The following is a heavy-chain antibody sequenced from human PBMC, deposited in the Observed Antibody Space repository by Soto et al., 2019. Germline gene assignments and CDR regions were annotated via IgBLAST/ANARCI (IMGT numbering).Heavy chain of an antibody. CDR3: ARGGSNRFGL. CDR2: IKEDGSEK. Sequence: EEQLVESGGGLVQPGGSLRVSCAASGFTFSGHWMTWVRQAPGKGLEWVASIKEDGSEKKYVDSAKGRFTISRDNAKKSLYLQMNRLRGDDTAVYYCARGGSNRFGLWGQGTLVTVSS. D-gene: IGHD6-13*01. V-gene: IGHV3-7*04. CDR1: GFTFSGHW. J-gene: IGHJ4*02.